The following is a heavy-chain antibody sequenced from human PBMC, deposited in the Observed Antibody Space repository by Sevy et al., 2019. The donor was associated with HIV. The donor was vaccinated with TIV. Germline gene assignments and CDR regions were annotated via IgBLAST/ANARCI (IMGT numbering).Heavy chain of an antibody. Sequence: GGSLRLSCAASGFTFDDYTMHWVRQAPGKGLEWVSVISWDGGRRYYADSVKGRFTVSRDNSKNTLYLQMNSLRTEDTALYYCAKHRDHSTGGYFDYWGQGTLVTVSS. J-gene: IGHJ4*02. D-gene: IGHD2-8*02. CDR2: ISWDGGRR. CDR3: AKHRDHSTGGYFDY. V-gene: IGHV3-43*01. CDR1: GFTFDDYT.